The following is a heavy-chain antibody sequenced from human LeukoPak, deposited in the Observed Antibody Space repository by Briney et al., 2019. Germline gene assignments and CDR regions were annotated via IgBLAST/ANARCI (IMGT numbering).Heavy chain of an antibody. CDR3: ARVLWFGGYYMDV. D-gene: IGHD3-10*01. Sequence: SETLSLTCTVSGGSISSYYWSWIRQPPEKGLEWIGYIYYSGSTNYNPSLKSRVTISVDTSKNQFSLKLSSVTAADTAVYYCARVLWFGGYYMDVWGKGTTVTISS. J-gene: IGHJ6*03. CDR1: GGSISSYY. V-gene: IGHV4-59*01. CDR2: IYYSGST.